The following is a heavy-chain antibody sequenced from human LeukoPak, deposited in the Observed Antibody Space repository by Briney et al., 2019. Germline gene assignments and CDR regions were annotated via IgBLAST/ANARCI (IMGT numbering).Heavy chain of an antibody. CDR2: INPNSGGT. Sequence: ASVKVSRKASGYTLTGYYMHWVRQAPGQGLEWMGWINPNSGGTNYAQKFQGRVTMTRDTSISTAYMELSRLRSDDTAVYYCARPIERITGAFDIWGQGTMVTVSS. CDR1: GYTLTGYY. D-gene: IGHD3-3*01. J-gene: IGHJ3*02. V-gene: IGHV1-2*02. CDR3: ARPIERITGAFDI.